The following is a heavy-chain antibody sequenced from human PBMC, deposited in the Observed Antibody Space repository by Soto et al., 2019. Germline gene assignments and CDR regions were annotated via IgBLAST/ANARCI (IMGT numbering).Heavy chain of an antibody. Sequence: GGSLRLSCAASGFTFSSYGMHWVRQAPGKGLEWVAVISYDGSNKYYADSVKGRFTISRDNSKNTLYLQMNSMRAEDTAVASFDSGVPAAFEYSHYYCYCIDFWGQGTMVTVSS. V-gene: IGHV3-30*03. CDR3: DSGVPAAFEYSHYYCYCIDF. CDR1: GFTFSSYG. D-gene: IGHD2-2*01. J-gene: IGHJ6*02. CDR2: ISYDGSNK.